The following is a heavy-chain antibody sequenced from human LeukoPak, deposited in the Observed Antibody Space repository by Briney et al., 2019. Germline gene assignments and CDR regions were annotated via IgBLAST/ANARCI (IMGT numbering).Heavy chain of an antibody. CDR2: FDPEDGET. V-gene: IGHV1-24*01. CDR3: ATDYRRGSRSWFDP. J-gene: IGHJ5*02. D-gene: IGHD3-10*01. Sequence: ASVKVSCKVSGYTLTELSMHWVRQAPGKGLEWMGGFDPEDGETIYAQKFQGRVTMTEDTSTDTAYMELSSLRSEDTAVYYCATDYRRGSRSWFDPWGQGTLVTVSS. CDR1: GYTLTELS.